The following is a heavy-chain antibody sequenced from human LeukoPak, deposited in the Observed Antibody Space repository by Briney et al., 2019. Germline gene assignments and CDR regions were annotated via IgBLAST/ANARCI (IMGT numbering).Heavy chain of an antibody. V-gene: IGHV4-39*07. CDR3: ARDFSPIAARPSARGGYFDY. CDR2: VYFTGST. J-gene: IGHJ4*02. D-gene: IGHD6-6*01. Sequence: PSETLSLTCTVSGGSINSGWNYWAWIRQPQGKGLEWIGSVYFTGSTDFNPSLKSRVTISVDTSKNQFSLKLSSVTAADTAVYYCARDFSPIAARPSARGGYFDYWGQGTLVTVSS. CDR1: GGSINSGWNY.